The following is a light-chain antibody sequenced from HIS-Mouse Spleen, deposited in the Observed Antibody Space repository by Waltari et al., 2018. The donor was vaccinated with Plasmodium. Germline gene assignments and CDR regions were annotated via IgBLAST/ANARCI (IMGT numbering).Light chain of an antibody. CDR1: ALPKTY. CDR2: EDS. V-gene: IGLV3-10*01. J-gene: IGLJ3*02. Sequence: SYELTQPPSGSVSPGQTDRITCSGDALPKTYAYWYQQKSGQAPVLVIYEDSKRPSGIPERFSGSSSGTMATLTISGAQVEDEADYYCYSTDSSGNHRVFGGGTKLTVL. CDR3: YSTDSSGNHRV.